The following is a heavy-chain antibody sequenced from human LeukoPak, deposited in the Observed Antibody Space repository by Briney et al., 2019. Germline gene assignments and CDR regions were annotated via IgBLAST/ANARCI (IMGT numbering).Heavy chain of an antibody. Sequence: ASVKVSCKASGGTFSSYAISWVRQAPGQGLEWMGGIIPIFGTANYAQKFQGRVTITADESTSTAYMELSSLRSGDTAVYYCARVLGMLYYFDYWGQGTLVTVPS. CDR1: GGTFSSYA. D-gene: IGHD2-8*01. V-gene: IGHV1-69*13. CDR3: ARVLGMLYYFDY. CDR2: IIPIFGTA. J-gene: IGHJ4*02.